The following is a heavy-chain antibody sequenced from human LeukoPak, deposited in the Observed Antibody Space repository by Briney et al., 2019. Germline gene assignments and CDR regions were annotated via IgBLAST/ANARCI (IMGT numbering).Heavy chain of an antibody. Sequence: PGGSLRLSCAASGFTFSSYAMHWVRQAPGKGLEWVANIKQDGNEKYYVDSVKGRFTISRDNAKNSLYLQMNSLRAEDTAVYYCARDGLASSGCPDYWGQGTLVTVSS. J-gene: IGHJ4*02. CDR3: ARDGLASSGCPDY. D-gene: IGHD6-25*01. CDR2: IKQDGNEK. CDR1: GFTFSSYA. V-gene: IGHV3-7*01.